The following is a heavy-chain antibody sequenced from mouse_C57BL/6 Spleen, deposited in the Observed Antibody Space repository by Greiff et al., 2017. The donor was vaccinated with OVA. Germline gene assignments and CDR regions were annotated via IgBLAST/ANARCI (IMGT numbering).Heavy chain of an antibody. CDR2: ILPGSGST. D-gene: IGHD2-3*01. Sequence: QVQLQQSGAELMKPGASVKLPCKATGYTFTGYWIEWVKQRPGHGLEWIGEILPGSGSTNYNEKFKGKATFTADTSSNTAYMQLSSLTTEDSAIYYCARGESIYDGYPWFAYWGQGTLVTVSA. V-gene: IGHV1-9*01. J-gene: IGHJ3*01. CDR1: GYTFTGYW. CDR3: ARGESIYDGYPWFAY.